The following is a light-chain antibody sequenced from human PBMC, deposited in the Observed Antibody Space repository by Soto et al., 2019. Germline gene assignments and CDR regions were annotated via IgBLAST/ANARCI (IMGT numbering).Light chain of an antibody. V-gene: IGLV2-14*03. CDR1: SSDVGVYDF. CDR2: DVS. J-gene: IGLJ3*02. CDR3: SSYTTSTTRV. Sequence: QSVLTQPASVSGSPGQSITISCTGTSSDVGVYDFVSWYQQHPGKAPKLMIYDVSNRPAGVSNRFSGSKSGNTASLTISGLQADDEADYYCSSYTTSTTRVFGGGTKVTVL.